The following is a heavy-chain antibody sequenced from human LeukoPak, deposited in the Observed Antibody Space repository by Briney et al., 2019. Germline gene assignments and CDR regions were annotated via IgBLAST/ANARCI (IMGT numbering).Heavy chain of an antibody. CDR1: RFSFSSYW. J-gene: IGHJ4*02. CDR3: ARGRGSGSSDY. CDR2: INSDGSST. Sequence: GGSLRLSCAASRFSFSSYWMHWVRQVPGKGLVWVSRINSDGSSTIYADSVKGRFTISRDNAKNTLYLQMHSLRAEDTAVYYCARGRGSGSSDYWGQGTLVTVSS. D-gene: IGHD3-10*01. V-gene: IGHV3-74*01.